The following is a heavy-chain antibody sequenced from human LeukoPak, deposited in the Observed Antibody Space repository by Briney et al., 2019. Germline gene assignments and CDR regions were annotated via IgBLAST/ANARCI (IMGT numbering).Heavy chain of an antibody. J-gene: IGHJ4*02. V-gene: IGHV4-34*01. Sequence: PSETLSLTCAVYGGSFSGYYWSWIRQPPGKGLEWIGEINHSGSTNYNPSLKSRVTISVDTSKNQFSLKLSSVTAADTAVYYCARHIRPHYIVATGPFDYWGQGTLVTVSS. CDR1: GGSFSGYY. CDR2: INHSGST. CDR3: ARHIRPHYIVATGPFDY. D-gene: IGHD5-12*01.